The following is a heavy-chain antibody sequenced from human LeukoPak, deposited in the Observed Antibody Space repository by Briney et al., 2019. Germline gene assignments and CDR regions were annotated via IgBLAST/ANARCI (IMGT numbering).Heavy chain of an antibody. J-gene: IGHJ4*02. Sequence: GGSLRLSCAASGFTFNTYAMHWVRQAPGKGLEFVSSISSSGGNTYYANSVKGRFTISRDDSKNTLYLQMGSLRPEDMAVYYCARASGRGLNYFDYWGQGTLVTVSS. V-gene: IGHV3-64*01. CDR2: ISSSGGNT. D-gene: IGHD2-15*01. CDR3: ARASGRGLNYFDY. CDR1: GFTFNTYA.